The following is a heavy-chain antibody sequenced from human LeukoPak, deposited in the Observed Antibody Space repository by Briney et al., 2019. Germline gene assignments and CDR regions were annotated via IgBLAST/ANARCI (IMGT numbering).Heavy chain of an antibody. Sequence: GGSLRLSCAASGFMFDGYVMHWVRQAPGKGLEWVSLISGDGARTYYANSVRGRFTISRDNSGNSLYLQMNRLRTEDTALYYCAKGYSSTWYQDGPDYWGQGTLVTVSS. J-gene: IGHJ4*02. CDR1: GFMFDGYV. D-gene: IGHD6-13*01. V-gene: IGHV3-43*02. CDR3: AKGYSSTWYQDGPDY. CDR2: ISGDGART.